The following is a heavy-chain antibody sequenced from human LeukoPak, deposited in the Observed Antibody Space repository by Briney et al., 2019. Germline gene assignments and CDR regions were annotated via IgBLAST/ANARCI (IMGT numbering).Heavy chain of an antibody. CDR2: ISGSGDST. V-gene: IGHV3-23*01. CDR1: GFTFSSST. CDR3: ASIGSVDYGDYFNDY. J-gene: IGHJ4*02. D-gene: IGHD4-17*01. Sequence: GGSLRLSCAASGFTFSSSTMSWVRQAPGKGLEWVSSISGSGDSTWYADSVKGRFTISRDNSKNTLYLQMNSLRAEDTAVYYCASIGSVDYGDYFNDYWGQGTLVTVSS.